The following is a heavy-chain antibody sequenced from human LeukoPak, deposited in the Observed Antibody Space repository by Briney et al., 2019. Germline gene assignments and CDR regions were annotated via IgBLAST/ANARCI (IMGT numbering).Heavy chain of an antibody. CDR3: ARLDGSWYYFDY. J-gene: IGHJ4*02. V-gene: IGHV4-59*01. CDR2: FYYSGST. Sequence: SETLSLTCTVSGGSISSYYWSWIRHPPGKGLEWIGYFYYSGSTNYNPSLKSRVTISVDTSKNQFSLKLSSVTAAGTAVYYCARLDGSWYYFDYWGQGTLVTVSS. CDR1: GGSISSYY. D-gene: IGHD6-13*01.